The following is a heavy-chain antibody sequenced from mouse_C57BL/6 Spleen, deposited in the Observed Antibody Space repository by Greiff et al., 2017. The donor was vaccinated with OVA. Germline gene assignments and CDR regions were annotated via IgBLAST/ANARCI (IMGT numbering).Heavy chain of an antibody. CDR2: IDPSDSAT. Sequence: QVQLQQPGAELVRPGSSVKLSCKASGYTFTSYWMHWVKQRPIQGLEWIGNIDPSDSATHYNQKFKDKATLTVDKSSSTAYMQLSSLTSEDSAVYYCARRKGDYFDYWGQGTTLTVSS. V-gene: IGHV1-52*01. CDR3: ARRKGDYFDY. J-gene: IGHJ2*01. CDR1: GYTFTSYW.